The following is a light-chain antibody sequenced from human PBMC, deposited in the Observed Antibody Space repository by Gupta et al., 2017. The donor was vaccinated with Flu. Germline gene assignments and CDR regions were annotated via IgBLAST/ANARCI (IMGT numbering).Light chain of an antibody. J-gene: IGKJ1*01. Sequence: DIQMTQSPSTLSASVGDRVTITCRASQSISSWLAWYQQKPGKAPKLLIYKASSLESRVPSRFSGSGSGTEFTLTISSRQPDDFATYYCQQYNSYSPWTFGQGTKVEIK. CDR2: KAS. CDR3: QQYNSYSPWT. V-gene: IGKV1-5*03. CDR1: QSISSW.